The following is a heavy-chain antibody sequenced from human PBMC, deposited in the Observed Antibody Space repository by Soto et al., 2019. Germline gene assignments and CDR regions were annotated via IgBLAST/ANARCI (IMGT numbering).Heavy chain of an antibody. Sequence: QVQLQESGPGLVKPSETLSLTCSVSGGPVNSGSYYWTWVRQPPGKGLEWIGYIHFSGTSSYNPSPTSRVTISLDTSENQFSLKVNSVTAADTAIYYCARDNHYDSHGYAFDFWGQGILVSVSS. V-gene: IGHV4-61*01. D-gene: IGHD3-22*01. CDR3: ARDNHYDSHGYAFDF. J-gene: IGHJ4*02. CDR1: GGPVNSGSYY. CDR2: IHFSGTS.